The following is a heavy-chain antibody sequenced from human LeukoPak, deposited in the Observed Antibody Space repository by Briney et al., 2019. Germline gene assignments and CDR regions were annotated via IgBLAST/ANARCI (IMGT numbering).Heavy chain of an antibody. V-gene: IGHV3-7*01. CDR3: ARLVWGTDRYFDL. J-gene: IGHJ4*02. D-gene: IGHD3-16*01. CDR1: GFTSSGW. Sequence: GGSLTLSCAASGFTSSGWMSWLRQAPGKGLEWVANIKQDATAKYYVDSVKGRFTISRDNAKNSLYLDMNSLRAEDTAVYYCARLVWGTDRYFDLWGQGTLVTVSS. CDR2: IKQDATAK.